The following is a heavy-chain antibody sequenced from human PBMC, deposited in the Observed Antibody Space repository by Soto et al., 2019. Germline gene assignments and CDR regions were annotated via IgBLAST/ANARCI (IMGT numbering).Heavy chain of an antibody. CDR2: ISRRSSYI. J-gene: IGHJ6*02. V-gene: IGHV3-21*01. CDR1: GFTFSSYS. D-gene: IGHD3-22*01. Sequence: PGGPLRLSCAVSGFTFSSYSMNWVRQAPGKGREWVSSISRRSSYIYYADSVKGRFTISRDNAKNSLYLQMNSLRAEDTAVYYCARDKPLRRSDSSGYYFLGYYYYYGMDVWGQGTTVTVSS. CDR3: ARDKPLRRSDSSGYYFLGYYYYYGMDV.